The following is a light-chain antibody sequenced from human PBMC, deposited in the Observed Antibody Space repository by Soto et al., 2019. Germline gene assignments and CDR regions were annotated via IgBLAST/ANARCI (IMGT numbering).Light chain of an antibody. CDR2: DAS. CDR1: QSVSSGS. CDR3: QQYGSSLLT. Sequence: EIVLTQSPGTLSLSPGERATLSCRASQSVSSGSLAWYQQKPGQAPGLLIYDASSRATGIPDRFSGSGSGTDFTLTISRLEPEDFAVYYCQQYGSSLLTFGGGTKVEIK. V-gene: IGKV3-20*01. J-gene: IGKJ4*01.